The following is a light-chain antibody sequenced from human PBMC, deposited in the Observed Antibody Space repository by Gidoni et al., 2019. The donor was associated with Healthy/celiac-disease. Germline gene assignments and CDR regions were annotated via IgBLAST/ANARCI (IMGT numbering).Light chain of an antibody. CDR2: EVS. CDR3: SSYTSSSTLT. J-gene: IGLJ2*01. CDR1: SSDVGGYNY. Sequence: QSALTQPASVSGSPGQSITISCTGTSSDVGGYNYVSWYQQPPGKAPKLMIYEVSNRPSGVSNRFSGSQSGNTASLTISGLQAEDEADYYCSSYTSSSTLTFGGGTKLTVL. V-gene: IGLV2-14*01.